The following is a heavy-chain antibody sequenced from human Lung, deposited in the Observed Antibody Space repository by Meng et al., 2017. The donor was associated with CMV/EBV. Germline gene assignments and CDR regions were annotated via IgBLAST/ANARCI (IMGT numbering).Heavy chain of an antibody. Sequence: CGVSGDSISSVDSYWSWIRQPPGKGLEWIGYIYESVSTSYNPSLESRVTISVDTSKNQFSLKVMSVTAADTAVYYCAREGTNSYYFDYWGQGTLVTVSS. V-gene: IGHV4-30-4*01. CDR1: GDSISSVDSY. J-gene: IGHJ4*02. D-gene: IGHD1-14*01. CDR2: IYESVST. CDR3: AREGTNSYYFDY.